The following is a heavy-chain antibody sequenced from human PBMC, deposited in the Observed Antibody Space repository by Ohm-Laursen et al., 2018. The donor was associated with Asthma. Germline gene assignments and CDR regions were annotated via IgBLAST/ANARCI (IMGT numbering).Heavy chain of an antibody. V-gene: IGHV3-21*01. CDR1: RHTFSRYS. CDR3: ARIGPEWELPGREYSLHH. Sequence: SLRLSCTATRHTFSRYSIHWVRQVPGKGLEWVASISTASTFIYYADSVRGRFTTSRDNAKNSVYLQMNSLRAEDTALYYCARIGPEWELPGREYSLHHWGQGTQVTVSS. CDR2: ISTASTFI. D-gene: IGHD1-26*01. J-gene: IGHJ1*01.